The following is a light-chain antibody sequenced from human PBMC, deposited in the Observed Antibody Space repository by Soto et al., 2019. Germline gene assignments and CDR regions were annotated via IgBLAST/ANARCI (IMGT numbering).Light chain of an antibody. J-gene: IGKJ1*01. CDR1: QPISSW. V-gene: IGKV1-5*03. CDR2: KAS. CDR3: QYYHSYSGA. Sequence: DIQMTQSPSTLSGSVGDRVTITCRASQPISSWLAWYQQKPGKAPKLLIYKASTLKSGVPSRLSGSGSGTGFAVTVSSLRASECATYYCQYYHSYSGAFXQGTKADIK.